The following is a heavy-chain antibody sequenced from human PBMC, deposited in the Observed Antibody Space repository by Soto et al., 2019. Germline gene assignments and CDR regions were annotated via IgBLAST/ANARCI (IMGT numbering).Heavy chain of an antibody. CDR1: GFTFRSYS. CDR3: ARDFRFRGGLISYNYYDMDV. J-gene: IGHJ6*02. D-gene: IGHD3-10*01. Sequence: QPGGSLRLSCAASGFTFRSYSMNWVRQAPGKGLEWVSYISSSNRTINYADSVKGRFIIPRDNAKNSLYLQMHSLTSEDTAVYYCARDFRFRGGLISYNYYDMDVWGQGTTVTVSS. CDR2: ISSSNRTI. V-gene: IGHV3-48*01.